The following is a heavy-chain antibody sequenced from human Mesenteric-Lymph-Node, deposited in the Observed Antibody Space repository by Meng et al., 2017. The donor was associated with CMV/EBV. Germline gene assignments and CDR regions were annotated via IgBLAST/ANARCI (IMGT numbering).Heavy chain of an antibody. V-gene: IGHV1-69*02. CDR3: AGGIAAAGSRWFDP. D-gene: IGHD6-13*01. CDR1: GVTFSSYT. Sequence: QVQLVQSGAEVKKPGSSVKVCCKASGVTFSSYTISCVRQAPGQGLEWMGRIIPILGIANYAQKFQGRVTITADKSTSTAYMELSSLRSEDTAVYYCAGGIAAAGSRWFDPWGQGTLVTVSS. J-gene: IGHJ5*02. CDR2: IIPILGIA.